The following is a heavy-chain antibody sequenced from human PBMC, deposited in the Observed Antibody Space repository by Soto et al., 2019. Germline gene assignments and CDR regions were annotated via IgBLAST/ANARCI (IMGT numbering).Heavy chain of an antibody. CDR3: GRDIIGGGYCSGGSCGGGGAFDI. CDR1: GYTFTSYG. CDR2: ISAYNGNT. D-gene: IGHD2-15*01. Sequence: ASVKVFCKASGYTFTSYGISWVRQAPGQGLEWMGWISAYNGNTNYAQKLQGRVTMTTDTSTSTAYMELRSLRSDDTAVYYGGRDIIGGGYCSGGSCGGGGAFDIWGQGTMVTVSS. V-gene: IGHV1-18*01. J-gene: IGHJ3*02.